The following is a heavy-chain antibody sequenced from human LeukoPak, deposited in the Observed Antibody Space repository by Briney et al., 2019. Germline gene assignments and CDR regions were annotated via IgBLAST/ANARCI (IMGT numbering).Heavy chain of an antibody. CDR2: TWYDGSNN. J-gene: IGHJ4*02. V-gene: IGHV3-33*01. CDR3: ARDPPFIIGTTFFDY. CDR1: GFSFSGHG. Sequence: GGSLRLSCAASGFSFSGHGMHWVRQAPGKGPEWVTVTWYDGSNNHYADSVKGRFTISRDNAKNSLYLQMNSLRAEDTAVYYCARDPPFIIGTTFFDYWGQGTLVTVSS. D-gene: IGHD1-20*01.